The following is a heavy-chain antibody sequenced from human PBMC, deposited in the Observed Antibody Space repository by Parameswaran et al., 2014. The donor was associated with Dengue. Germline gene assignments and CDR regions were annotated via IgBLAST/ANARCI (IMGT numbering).Heavy chain of an antibody. J-gene: IGHJ5*02. D-gene: IGHD3-22*01. CDR3: AVETLYYDSSGYYSRPLDP. V-gene: IGHV4-39*01. CDR2: IYYSGST. Sequence: WIRQPPGKGLEWIGSIYYSGSTYYNPSLKSRVTISVDTSKNQFSLKLSSVTAADTAVYYCAVETLYYDSSGYYSRPLDPWGQGTLVTVSS.